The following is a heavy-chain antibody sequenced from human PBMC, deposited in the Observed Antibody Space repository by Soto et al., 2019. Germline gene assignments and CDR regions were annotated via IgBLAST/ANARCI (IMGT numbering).Heavy chain of an antibody. CDR2: INHSGST. Sequence: PSETLSLTCAVYGGSFSGYYWSWIRQPPGKGLEWIGEINHSGSTNYNPSLKSRVTISVDTSKNQFSLKLSSVTAADTAVYYCARDARASPRGYSYGYWGQGTLVTVSS. CDR1: GGSFSGYY. J-gene: IGHJ4*02. CDR3: ARDARASPRGYSYGY. V-gene: IGHV4-34*01. D-gene: IGHD5-18*01.